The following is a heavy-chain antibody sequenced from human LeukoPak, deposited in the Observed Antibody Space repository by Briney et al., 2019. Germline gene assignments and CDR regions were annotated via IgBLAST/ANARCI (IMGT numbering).Heavy chain of an antibody. D-gene: IGHD4-17*01. CDR1: GYTFTSYY. CDR2: INPSGGST. CDR3: ARAALGSYGDHVGSYIDY. V-gene: IGHV1-46*01. J-gene: IGHJ4*02. Sequence: ASVKVSCKASGYTFTSYYMHWVRQAPGQGLEWMGIINPSGGSTSYAQKFQGRVTMTRDTSTSTVYMELSSLRSEDTAVYYCARAALGSYGDHVGSYIDYWGQGTLVTVSS.